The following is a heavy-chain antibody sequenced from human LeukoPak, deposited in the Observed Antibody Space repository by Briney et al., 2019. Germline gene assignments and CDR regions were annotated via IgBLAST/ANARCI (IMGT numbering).Heavy chain of an antibody. Sequence: SETLSLTCAVYGGSFSGYYWSWIRQPPGKGLEWIGEINHSGSTNYNPSLKSRVTISVDTSKNQFSLKLSSVTAADTAVYYGARAWRMVIAIRAFDIWGQGTMVTVSS. D-gene: IGHD2-21*01. CDR1: GGSFSGYY. CDR2: INHSGST. CDR3: ARAWRMVIAIRAFDI. V-gene: IGHV4-34*01. J-gene: IGHJ3*02.